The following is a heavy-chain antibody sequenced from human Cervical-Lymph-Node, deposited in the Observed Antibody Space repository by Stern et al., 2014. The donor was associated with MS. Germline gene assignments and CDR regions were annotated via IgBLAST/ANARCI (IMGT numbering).Heavy chain of an antibody. Sequence: VQLEESGAEVKRPGASVKVSCKASGYSFTSYGLSWVRQAPGQGLEWMGWISTDNGNTKYAQRLQGSVTMTTDTSSNTAYMELRGLTSDDTAVYYCARQGRDYGDSFYFDHWGQGTLVTVSS. J-gene: IGHJ4*02. CDR1: GYSFTSYG. V-gene: IGHV1-18*01. CDR2: ISTDNGNT. CDR3: ARQGRDYGDSFYFDH. D-gene: IGHD4-17*01.